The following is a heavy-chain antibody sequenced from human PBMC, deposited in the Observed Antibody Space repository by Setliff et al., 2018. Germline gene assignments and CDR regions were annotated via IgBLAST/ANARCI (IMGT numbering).Heavy chain of an antibody. D-gene: IGHD7-27*01. Sequence: PGGSLRLSCGASGFSFSNYWMYWVRQVPGRGLVWVSRINGDGTPTNYADSVKGRFTISRDNAKKTLYLQMNSLRAEDTAVYFCASIDWGENFFNTDVWGKGTTVTVSS. J-gene: IGHJ6*03. CDR3: ASIDWGENFFNTDV. CDR1: GFSFSNYW. V-gene: IGHV3-74*01. CDR2: INGDGTPT.